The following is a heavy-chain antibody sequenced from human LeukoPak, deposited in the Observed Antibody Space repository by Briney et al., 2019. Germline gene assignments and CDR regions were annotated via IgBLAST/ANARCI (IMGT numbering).Heavy chain of an antibody. Sequence: GGSLRLSCAASGFTFSSYGMHWVRQAPGKGLEWVAVILSDGSKEFYTDSVKGRFTISRDNSKNTLYLQMNSLRAEDTAVYYCAKNGEPYYYMDVWGKGTTVTVSS. J-gene: IGHJ6*03. V-gene: IGHV3-33*06. D-gene: IGHD1-14*01. CDR3: AKNGEPYYYMDV. CDR2: ILSDGSKE. CDR1: GFTFSSYG.